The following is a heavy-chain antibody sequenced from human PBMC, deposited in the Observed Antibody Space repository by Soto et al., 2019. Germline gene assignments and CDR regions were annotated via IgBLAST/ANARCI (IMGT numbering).Heavy chain of an antibody. CDR2: ISWDGGST. J-gene: IGHJ4*02. V-gene: IGHV3-43D*03. CDR1: GFTFDDYA. D-gene: IGHD3-22*01. Sequence: GVLRLSCAASGFTFDDYAMHWVRQAPGKGLEWVSLISWDGGSTYYADSVKGRFTISRDNSKNSLYLQMNSLRAEDTALYYCAKGTYYYDSSDDGFDYWGQGTLVTVSS. CDR3: AKGTYYYDSSDDGFDY.